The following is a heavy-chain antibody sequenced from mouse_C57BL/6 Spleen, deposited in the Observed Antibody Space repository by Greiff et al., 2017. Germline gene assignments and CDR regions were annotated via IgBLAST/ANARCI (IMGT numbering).Heavy chain of an antibody. D-gene: IGHD1-1*01. CDR2: IDPSDSET. V-gene: IGHV1-52*01. CDR1: GYTFTSYW. J-gene: IGHJ1*03. Sequence: QVQLQQPGAELVRPGSSVKLSCKASGYTFTSYWMHWVKQRPIQGLEWIGNIDPSDSETNYNQKFKDKATLTVDKSSSTAYMQLSSLTSEDSAVYYCARGDYYGSSYDWYFDVWGTGTTVTVSS. CDR3: ARGDYYGSSYDWYFDV.